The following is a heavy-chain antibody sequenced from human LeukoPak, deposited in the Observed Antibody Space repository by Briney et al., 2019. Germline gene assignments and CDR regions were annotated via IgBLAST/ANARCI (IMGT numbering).Heavy chain of an antibody. CDR1: GGSISSGGYY. CDR3: AKDRVRAVAGPPDV. J-gene: IGHJ6*02. D-gene: IGHD6-19*01. CDR2: IYHSGST. Sequence: SQTLSLTCTVSGGSISSGGYYWSWIRQPPGKGLEWIGYIYHSGSTYYNPSLKSRVTIPVDRSKNQFSLKLSSVTAADTAVYYCAKDRVRAVAGPPDVWGQGTTVTVSS. V-gene: IGHV4-30-2*01.